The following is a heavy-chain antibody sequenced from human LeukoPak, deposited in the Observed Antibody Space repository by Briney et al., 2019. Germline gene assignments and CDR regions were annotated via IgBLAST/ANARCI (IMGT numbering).Heavy chain of an antibody. V-gene: IGHV3-30*02. J-gene: IGHJ6*03. D-gene: IGHD3-3*01. CDR1: XG. CDR2: IRYDGSNK. Sequence: XGXHXVRQAPGKGXXWGXXIRYDGSNKYYADSVKGRFTIYRDNSKNTLYLKMNSLRAEDTAVYYCAKIPRFWSAQAYYMDVWGKGTTVTVSS. CDR3: AKIPRFWSAQAYYMDV.